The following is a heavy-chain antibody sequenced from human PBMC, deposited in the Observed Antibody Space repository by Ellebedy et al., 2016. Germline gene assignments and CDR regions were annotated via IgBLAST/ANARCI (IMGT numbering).Heavy chain of an antibody. CDR1: GFSFSNFA. J-gene: IGHJ4*02. V-gene: IGHV3-30*03. Sequence: GESLKISXAASGFSFSNFAIHWVRQAPGKGLEWVAVISYDGDIKNYADSVKGRFTISRDNSRNTLYLQMNSLRAEDTAVYYCARGGSEWSRDYWGQGILVTVSS. CDR3: ARGGSEWSRDY. CDR2: ISYDGDIK. D-gene: IGHD3-3*01.